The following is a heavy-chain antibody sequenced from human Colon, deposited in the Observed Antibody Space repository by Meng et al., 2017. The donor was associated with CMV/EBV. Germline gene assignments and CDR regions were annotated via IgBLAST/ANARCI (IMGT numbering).Heavy chain of an antibody. Sequence: QVQLPQWGAGLLKPSEARSLTCAVYGGSFSCYYWSWIRQPPGKGLEWIGEINHSGSTNYNPSLKSRVTISVDTSKNQFSLKLSSVTAADTAVYYCARKWELGAFDIWGQGTMVTVSS. D-gene: IGHD1-26*01. J-gene: IGHJ3*02. CDR1: GGSFSCYY. CDR3: ARKWELGAFDI. V-gene: IGHV4-34*01. CDR2: INHSGST.